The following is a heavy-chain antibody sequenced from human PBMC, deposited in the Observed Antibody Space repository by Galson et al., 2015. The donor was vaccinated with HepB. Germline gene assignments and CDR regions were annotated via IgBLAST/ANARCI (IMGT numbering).Heavy chain of an antibody. CDR3: TTDFGYCSSTSCRAVDAFDI. D-gene: IGHD2-2*01. V-gene: IGHV3-15*07. CDR1: GFTFSNAW. Sequence: SLRLSCAASGFTFSNAWMNWVRQAPGKGLEWVGRIKSKTDGGTTDYAAPVKGRFTISRDDSKNTLYLQMNSLKTEDTAVYYCTTDFGYCSSTSCRAVDAFDIWGQGTMVTVSS. J-gene: IGHJ3*02. CDR2: IKSKTDGGTT.